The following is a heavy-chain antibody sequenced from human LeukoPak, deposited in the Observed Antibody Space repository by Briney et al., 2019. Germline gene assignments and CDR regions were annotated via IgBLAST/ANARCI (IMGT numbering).Heavy chain of an antibody. CDR3: ARARGSGSYYGHDYYYYYMDV. J-gene: IGHJ6*03. V-gene: IGHV1-46*01. CDR2: INPSGGST. Sequence: GASVKVSCKASGYTFTTDYIHWVRQASGQGLEWMGIINPSGGSTTYAQKFQGRVIMTGDTSTSTVYMELRSLRSEDTAVYYCARARGSGSYYGHDYYYYYMDVWGQGTTVTVSS. CDR1: GYTFTTDY. D-gene: IGHD3-10*01.